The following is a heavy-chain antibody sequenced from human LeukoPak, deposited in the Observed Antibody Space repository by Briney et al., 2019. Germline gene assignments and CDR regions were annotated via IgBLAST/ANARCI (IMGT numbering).Heavy chain of an antibody. Sequence: PSETLSLTCTVSVESFSGHYWSWIRQTPGKGLEWIGEINHSGSTNYNPSLKSRVTISVDTSKNQFSLKRSSVTAADTAVYYCARGRNYYGSGRYKTLYYYYYYMDVWGKGTTVTVSS. CDR1: VESFSGHY. J-gene: IGHJ6*03. V-gene: IGHV4-34*01. CDR3: ARGRNYYGSGRYKTLYYYYYYMDV. CDR2: INHSGST. D-gene: IGHD3-10*01.